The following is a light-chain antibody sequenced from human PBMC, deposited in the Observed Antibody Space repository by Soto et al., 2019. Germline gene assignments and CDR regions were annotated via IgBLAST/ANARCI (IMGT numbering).Light chain of an antibody. J-gene: IGKJ2*01. V-gene: IGKV2-28*01. CDR3: MQALQTPYT. Sequence: DIVMTQSPLSLPVTPGEPASISCRSSQSLLHSNGFNYLAWYLQRPGQSAQVLTYSGSIRASGVPDRFSGSGSGTDFTLKISRVEAQDVGVYYCMQALQTPYTFGQGTKLEIK. CDR2: SGS. CDR1: QSLLHSNGFNY.